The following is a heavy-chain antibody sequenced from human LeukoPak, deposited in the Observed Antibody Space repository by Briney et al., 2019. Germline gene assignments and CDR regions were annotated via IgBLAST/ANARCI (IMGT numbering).Heavy chain of an antibody. CDR3: ARHPLRRPTDY. Sequence: SETLSLTCAVYGGSFSGYYWSWIRQPPGKGLEWIGEINHSGSTNYNPSLKSRVTISVDTSKNQFSLKLSSVTAADTAVYYCARHPLRRPTDYWGQGTLVTVSS. D-gene: IGHD4-17*01. CDR2: INHSGST. V-gene: IGHV4-34*01. CDR1: GGSFSGYY. J-gene: IGHJ4*02.